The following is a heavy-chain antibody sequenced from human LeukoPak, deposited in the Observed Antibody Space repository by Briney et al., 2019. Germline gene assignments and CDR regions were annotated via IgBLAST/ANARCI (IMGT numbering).Heavy chain of an antibody. Sequence: SETLSLTCTVSGGSVSSGGYYRSWIRQPPGKGLEWIGYIYYSGSTNYNPSLKSRVTISVDTSKNQFSLKLTSVTAADTAVYYCARKDYGDYSFDYWGQGTLVTVSS. CDR3: ARKDYGDYSFDY. J-gene: IGHJ4*02. CDR1: GGSVSSGGYY. D-gene: IGHD4-17*01. V-gene: IGHV4-61*08. CDR2: IYYSGST.